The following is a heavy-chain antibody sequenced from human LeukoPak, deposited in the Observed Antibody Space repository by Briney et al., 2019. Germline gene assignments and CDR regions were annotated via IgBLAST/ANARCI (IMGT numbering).Heavy chain of an antibody. CDR2: IRSKAYGGTT. CDR3: TRDVYFWSGYYTTFSDY. CDR1: GFTFGDYA. J-gene: IGHJ4*02. D-gene: IGHD3-3*01. Sequence: GGSLRLSCTASGFTFGDYAMSWVRQAPGKGLEWVGFIRSKAYGGTTEYAASVKGRFTISRDDSKSIAYLQMNSLKTEDTAVYYCTRDVYFWSGYYTTFSDYWGQGTLVTVSS. V-gene: IGHV3-49*04.